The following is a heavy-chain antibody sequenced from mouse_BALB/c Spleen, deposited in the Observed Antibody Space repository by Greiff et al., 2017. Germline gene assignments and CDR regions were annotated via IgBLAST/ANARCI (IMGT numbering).Heavy chain of an antibody. J-gene: IGHJ4*01. CDR3: ARALYYYGSSTWAMDY. CDR2: ISSGSSTI. V-gene: IGHV5-17*02. CDR1: GFTFSSFG. Sequence: EVKVVESGGGLVQPGGSRKLSCAASGFTFSSFGMHWVRQAPEKGLEWVAYISSGSSTIYYADTVKGRFTISRDNPKNTLFLQMTSLRSEDTAMYYCARALYYYGSSTWAMDYWGQGTSVTVSS. D-gene: IGHD1-1*01.